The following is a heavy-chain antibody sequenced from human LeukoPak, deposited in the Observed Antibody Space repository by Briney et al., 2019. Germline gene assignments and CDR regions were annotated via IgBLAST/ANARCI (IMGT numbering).Heavy chain of an antibody. Sequence: SETLSLTCTVSGGSISSYYWSWIRQPPGKGLEWIGYIYYSGSTNYNPSLKSRVTISVDTSKNQFSLKLSSVTAADTAVYYCARHTLSTIFGVVRSPYYYYYMDVWGKGTTVTVSS. CDR2: IYYSGST. V-gene: IGHV4-59*01. J-gene: IGHJ6*03. CDR1: GGSISSYY. D-gene: IGHD3-3*01. CDR3: ARHTLSTIFGVVRSPYYYYYMDV.